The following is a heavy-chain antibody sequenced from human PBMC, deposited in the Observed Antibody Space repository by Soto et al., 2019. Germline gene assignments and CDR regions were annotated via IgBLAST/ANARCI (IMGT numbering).Heavy chain of an antibody. D-gene: IGHD1-1*01. V-gene: IGHV3-72*01. Sequence: EVQLVESGGGLVQPGGSLRLSCAASGFTFSDHYMDWVRQAPGKGLEWVGRTRNKANSYTTEYAASVKGRFTISRDDSKNSLYLQMNSLNTEDTAVYYCARVGRDYYGMDVWGQGTTVTVSS. CDR2: TRNKANSYTT. J-gene: IGHJ6*02. CDR3: ARVGRDYYGMDV. CDR1: GFTFSDHY.